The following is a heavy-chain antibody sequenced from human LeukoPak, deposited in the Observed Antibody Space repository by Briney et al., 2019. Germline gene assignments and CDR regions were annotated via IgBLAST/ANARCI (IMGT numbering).Heavy chain of an antibody. CDR1: GGTFSRYA. Sequence: GASVKVSCKASGGTFSRYAFSWVRQAPGRGLEWMGGIIPMFATSTYAQKFQGRVTITSDESTSTAYMELSSLTSEDTAVYYCARGGVTTLDWFDPWGQGTLVTVSS. CDR2: IIPMFATS. V-gene: IGHV1-69*13. J-gene: IGHJ5*02. D-gene: IGHD1-14*01. CDR3: ARGGVTTLDWFDP.